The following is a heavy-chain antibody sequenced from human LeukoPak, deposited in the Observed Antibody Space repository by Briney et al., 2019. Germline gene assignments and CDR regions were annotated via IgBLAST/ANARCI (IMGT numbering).Heavy chain of an antibody. D-gene: IGHD2/OR15-2a*01. V-gene: IGHV3-30-3*01. CDR3: ARDRNRFGPPTDTFDI. Sequence: GRSLRLSCAASGFTFSXXXXXWVRQAPGXXLXXXXXXXYDGSKNASAVSVKXXFTISRDNSKNPLYLEMNSLRAEDTAVYYCARDRNRFGPPTDTFDIWGQGTMVTVSS. CDR1: GFTFSXXX. CDR2: XXYDGSKN. J-gene: IGHJ3*02.